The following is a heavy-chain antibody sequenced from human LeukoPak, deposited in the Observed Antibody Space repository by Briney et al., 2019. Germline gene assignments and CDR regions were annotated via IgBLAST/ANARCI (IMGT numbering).Heavy chain of an antibody. J-gene: IGHJ4*02. CDR1: GFTFSIFP. D-gene: IGHD3-3*01. V-gene: IGHV3-30*04. CDR3: ARDLELSAVYYFDS. CDR2: ISSGSEK. Sequence: GGSLRLSCEASGFTFSIFPMHWVRQAPGKGLEWVALISSGSEKYYTDSVKGRFTISRDNSKNMLYLQMNSLRADDTAVYYCARDLELSAVYYFDSWGQGTLVIVSS.